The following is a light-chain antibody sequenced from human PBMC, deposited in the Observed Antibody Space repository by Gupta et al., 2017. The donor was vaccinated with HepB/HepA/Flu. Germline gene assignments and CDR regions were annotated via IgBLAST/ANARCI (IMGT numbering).Light chain of an antibody. V-gene: IGLV1-44*01. CDR2: NYN. CDR3: AVWDDSLPGPV. J-gene: IGLJ3*02. CDR1: SSNIGANT. Sequence: SVLSQPPSASGPPGQRVTCSFSGSSSNIGANTVSWYQQLPGTAPKLLIYNYNQRPSGVPDRFSDSKSGTSASLAISGLQSEDEADYYCAVWDDSLPGPVFGGGTKLTVL.